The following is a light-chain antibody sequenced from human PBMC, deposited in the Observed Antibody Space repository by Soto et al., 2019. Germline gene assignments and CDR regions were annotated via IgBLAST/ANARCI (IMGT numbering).Light chain of an antibody. CDR2: TAS. Sequence: DIQMTQSPSSLSASVGDRVTITCRASQGISNYLAWYQQKPGKVPKLLIYTASTLQSGVPSRFSGSGSGTDFTITISSQQPEDVATYYCQNYTSAPRTFGQGTKVEIK. J-gene: IGKJ1*01. CDR3: QNYTSAPRT. V-gene: IGKV1-27*01. CDR1: QGISNY.